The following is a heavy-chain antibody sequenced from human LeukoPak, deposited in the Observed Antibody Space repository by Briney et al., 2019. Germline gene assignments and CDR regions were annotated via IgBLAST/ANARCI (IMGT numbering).Heavy chain of an antibody. CDR3: ASNPPNDY. CDR1: GFTFSSYA. V-gene: IGHV3-30-3*01. CDR2: ISYDGSNK. Sequence: GSLRLSCAASGFTFSSYAMHWVRQAPGKGLEWVAVISYDGSNKYYADSVKGRFTISRDNSKNTPYLQMNSLRAEDTAVYYCASNPPNDYWGQGTLVTVSP. J-gene: IGHJ4*02.